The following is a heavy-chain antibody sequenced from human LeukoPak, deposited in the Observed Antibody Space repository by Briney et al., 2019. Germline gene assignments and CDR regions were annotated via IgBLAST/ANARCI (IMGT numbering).Heavy chain of an antibody. CDR3: ARLPVLRYFAWFDP. CDR1: GFTFSSYE. Sequence: MSGGSLRLSCAASGFTFSSYEMNWVRQPPGKGLEWIGEINHSGSTNYNPSLKSRVTISVDTSKNQFSLKLSSVTAADTAVYYCARLPVLRYFAWFDPWGQGTLVTVSS. D-gene: IGHD3-9*01. V-gene: IGHV4-34*01. CDR2: INHSGST. J-gene: IGHJ5*02.